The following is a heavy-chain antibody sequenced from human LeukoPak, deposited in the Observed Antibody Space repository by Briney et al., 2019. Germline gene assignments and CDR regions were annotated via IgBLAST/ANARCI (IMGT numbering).Heavy chain of an antibody. V-gene: IGHV3-66*01. J-gene: IGHJ6*02. CDR2: IYSGGST. Sequence: GGSLRLSCAASGFTVSSNYMSWVRQAPGKGLEWVSVIYSGGSTYYADSVKGRFTISRDNSKNTLYLQMNSLRAEGTAVYYCARDRLYYYYYGMDVWGQGTTVTVS. D-gene: IGHD6-25*01. CDR3: ARDRLYYYYYGMDV. CDR1: GFTVSSNY.